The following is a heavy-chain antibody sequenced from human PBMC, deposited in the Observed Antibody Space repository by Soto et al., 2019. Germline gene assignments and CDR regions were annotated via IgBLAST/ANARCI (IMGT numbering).Heavy chain of an antibody. D-gene: IGHD7-27*01. J-gene: IGHJ4*02. V-gene: IGHV4-30-4*08. CDR1: GGSISSGGYY. CDR3: TRGPSGDKVDY. Sequence: SETLSLTCTVSGGSISSGGYYWSWIRQHPGKGLEWIGYIYYSGSTYYNPSLNGRVIISVDTSKNQFSLKLNSVSAADTAVYYCTRGPSGDKVDYWGQGTLVTVSS. CDR2: IYYSGST.